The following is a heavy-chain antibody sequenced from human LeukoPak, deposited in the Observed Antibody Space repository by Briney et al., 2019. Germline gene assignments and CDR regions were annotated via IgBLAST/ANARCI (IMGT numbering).Heavy chain of an antibody. CDR2: MNPNSGNT. Sequence: ASVKVSCKASGYTFSRYDINWVRQATGQGLEWMGWMNPNSGNTGYAEKFQGRVTITRDTSMNTAYMDLSSLRSDDSAVYYCARDGPRFPLLLWFGESPSDFGYWGQGTLVTVSS. J-gene: IGHJ4*02. CDR1: GYTFSRYD. V-gene: IGHV1-8*03. D-gene: IGHD3-10*01. CDR3: ARDGPRFPLLLWFGESPSDFGY.